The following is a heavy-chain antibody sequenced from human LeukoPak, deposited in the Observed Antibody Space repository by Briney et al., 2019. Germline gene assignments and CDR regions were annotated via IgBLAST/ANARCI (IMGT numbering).Heavy chain of an antibody. CDR2: INPNSGGT. J-gene: IGHJ3*02. V-gene: IGHV1-2*04. CDR1: GYTFTGYY. Sequence: ASVKVSCKASGYTFTGYYMHWVRQAPGQGLEWMGWINPNSGGTNYAQKFQGWVTMTRDTSISTAYMELSRLRSDDTAVYYCARGSDFWSGPSTFVGNAFDIWGQGTMVTVSS. CDR3: ARGSDFWSGPSTFVGNAFDI. D-gene: IGHD3-3*01.